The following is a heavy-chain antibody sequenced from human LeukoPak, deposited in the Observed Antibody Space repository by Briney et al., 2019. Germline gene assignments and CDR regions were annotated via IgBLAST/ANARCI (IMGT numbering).Heavy chain of an antibody. D-gene: IGHD5-18*01. CDR3: ARVRYSYGYGWDYFDY. Sequence: PRGSLRLSCAASGFIFSSYWMHWVRHAPGKGLAWVSRINTDGSSTSYADSVKGRFTISRDNAKNSLYLQMNSLRAEDTAVYYCARVRYSYGYGWDYFDYWGQGTLVTVSS. J-gene: IGHJ4*02. CDR2: INTDGSST. CDR1: GFIFSSYW. V-gene: IGHV3-74*01.